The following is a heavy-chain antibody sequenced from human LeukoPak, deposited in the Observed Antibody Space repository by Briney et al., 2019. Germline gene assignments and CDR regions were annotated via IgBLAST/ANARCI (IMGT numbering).Heavy chain of an antibody. D-gene: IGHD3-3*01. CDR3: AREQGYDFWSGYTTAFDY. Sequence: GASVKVSCKASGGTFSSYAISWVRQAPGQGLEWMGGIIPIFGTANYAQKFQGRVTITADKSTSTAYMELSSLRSEDTVVYYCAREQGYDFWSGYTTAFDYWGRGTLVTVSS. CDR2: IIPIFGTA. J-gene: IGHJ4*02. V-gene: IGHV1-69*06. CDR1: GGTFSSYA.